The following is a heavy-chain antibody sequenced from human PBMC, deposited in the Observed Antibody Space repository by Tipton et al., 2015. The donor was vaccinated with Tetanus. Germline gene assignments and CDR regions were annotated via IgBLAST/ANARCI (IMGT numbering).Heavy chain of an antibody. CDR2: IYFSGHT. D-gene: IGHD2-15*01. Sequence: TLSLTCAVSGGSISSYYWSWIRQPPGKGLEWIGYIYFSGHTKYNPSFKSRVTFSLDTSQNQISLQLTSVTAADTAVYFCARDCSGGNCYTRGRILDYWGQGTLVTVSS. V-gene: IGHV4-59*01. CDR1: GGSISSYY. J-gene: IGHJ4*02. CDR3: ARDCSGGNCYTRGRILDY.